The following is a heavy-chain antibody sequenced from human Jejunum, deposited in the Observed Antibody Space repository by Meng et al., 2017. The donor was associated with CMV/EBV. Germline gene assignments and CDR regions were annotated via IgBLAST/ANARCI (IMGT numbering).Heavy chain of an antibody. CDR1: GSSISSSNW. J-gene: IGHJ4*02. CDR2: IYHSGST. Sequence: QVQLQESGPGLVKPSGPLSLICAVSGSSISSSNWWSWVRQPPGQGLEWIGEIYHSGSTNYNPSLKSRVTISVDKSKNQFSLKLSSVTAADTAVYYCARVVTALWGYYFDYWGQGTLGTVAS. V-gene: IGHV4-4*02. D-gene: IGHD2-21*02. CDR3: ARVVTALWGYYFDY.